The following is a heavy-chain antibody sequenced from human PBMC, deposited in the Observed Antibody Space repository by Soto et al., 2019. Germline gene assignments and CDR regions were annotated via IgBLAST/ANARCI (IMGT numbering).Heavy chain of an antibody. J-gene: IGHJ5*02. CDR2: IYHSGST. V-gene: IGHV4-30-2*01. Sequence: SETLSLTCAVSGGSISSGGYSWGWIRQPPGKGLEWIGYIYHSGSTYYNPSLKSRVTISVDRSKNQFSLKLSSVTAADTAVYYCARGRAAAGKGPWFDPWGQGTLVTVSS. CDR1: GGSISSGGYS. D-gene: IGHD6-13*01. CDR3: ARGRAAAGKGPWFDP.